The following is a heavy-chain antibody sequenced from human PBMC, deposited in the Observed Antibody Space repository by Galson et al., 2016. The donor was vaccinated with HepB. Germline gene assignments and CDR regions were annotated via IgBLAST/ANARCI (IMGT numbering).Heavy chain of an antibody. CDR2: INPSGGRT. CDR1: ESTFTGYH. Sequence: SVKVSCKASESTFTGYHIHWVRQAPGQGLEWMGVINPSGGRTSYAQKFQGRVTMTRDTSTSTVYMELSSLRSEDTAVYYCARVNSFGYYFYYAMDVWGQGTAVTVSS. CDR3: ARVNSFGYYFYYAMDV. J-gene: IGHJ6*02. V-gene: IGHV1-46*01. D-gene: IGHD5-18*01.